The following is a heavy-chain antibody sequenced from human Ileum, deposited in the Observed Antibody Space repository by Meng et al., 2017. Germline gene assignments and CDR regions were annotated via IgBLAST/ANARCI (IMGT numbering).Heavy chain of an antibody. J-gene: IGHJ4*02. Sequence: VQLQQVGAGLLKPSETLSLTCAVYGGSFSGYYWSWIRQPPGKGLEWIGEINHSGSTNYNPSLKSRVTISVDTSKNQFSLKLSSVTAADTAVYYCARGGGRYGPDFDYWGQGTLVTVSS. CDR3: ARGGGRYGPDFDY. CDR1: GGSFSGYY. D-gene: IGHD3-16*01. CDR2: INHSGST. V-gene: IGHV4-34*01.